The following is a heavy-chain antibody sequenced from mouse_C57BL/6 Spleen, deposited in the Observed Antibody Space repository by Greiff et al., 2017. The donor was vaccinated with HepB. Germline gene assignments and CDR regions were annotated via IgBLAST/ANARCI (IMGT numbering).Heavy chain of an antibody. J-gene: IGHJ2*01. CDR1: GYTFTDYE. D-gene: IGHD1-1*01. V-gene: IGHV1-15*01. CDR2: IDPETGGT. CDR3: SYYYGSYGY. Sequence: VQLQQSGAELVRPGASVTLSCKASGYTFTDYEMHWVKQTPVHGLEWIGAIDPETGGTAYNQKFKGKAILTADKSSSTAYMELRSLTSEDSAVYYCSYYYGSYGYWGQGTTLTVSS.